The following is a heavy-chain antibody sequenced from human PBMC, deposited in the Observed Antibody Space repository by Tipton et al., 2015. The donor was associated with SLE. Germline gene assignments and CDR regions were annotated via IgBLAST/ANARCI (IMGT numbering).Heavy chain of an antibody. Sequence: TLSLTCTVSGGSMSTYYWSWIRQPPGKGLEWIGYIYHSGSTNYNPSLRSRVTISVDTSKNQFSLKLSSVTAADTAVYYCARAQRGPIRAFDIWGQGTMVTVSS. CDR3: ARAQRGPIRAFDI. V-gene: IGHV4-59*12. D-gene: IGHD3/OR15-3a*01. CDR2: IYHSGST. CDR1: GGSMSTYY. J-gene: IGHJ3*02.